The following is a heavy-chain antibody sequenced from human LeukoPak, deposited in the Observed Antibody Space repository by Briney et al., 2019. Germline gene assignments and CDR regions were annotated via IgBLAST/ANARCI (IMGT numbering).Heavy chain of an antibody. CDR2: ISAYNGNT. Sequence: ASVKVSCRASGYTFTSYGISWVRQAPGQGLEWMGWISAYNGNTNYAQKLQGRVTMTTDTSTSTAYMELRSLRSDDTAVYYCASRLHGGSSGFDYWGQGTLVAVSS. CDR3: ASRLHGGSSGFDY. J-gene: IGHJ4*02. CDR1: GYTFTSYG. V-gene: IGHV1-18*01. D-gene: IGHD4-23*01.